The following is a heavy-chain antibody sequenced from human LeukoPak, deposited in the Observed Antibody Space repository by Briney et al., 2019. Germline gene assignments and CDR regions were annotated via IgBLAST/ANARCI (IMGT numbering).Heavy chain of an antibody. J-gene: IGHJ4*02. D-gene: IGHD2-21*01. V-gene: IGHV3-23*01. Sequence: PGGSLRLSCAASGFTFSTYAMSWVRQVPGKGLEWVAVISERGGSAYYADSVKGRFTISRDNSKNTLYLQMNNLGAEDTAVYYCAKRFSAFYSFDCWGQGTLVTVSS. CDR1: GFTFSTYA. CDR3: AKRFSAFYSFDC. CDR2: ISERGGSA.